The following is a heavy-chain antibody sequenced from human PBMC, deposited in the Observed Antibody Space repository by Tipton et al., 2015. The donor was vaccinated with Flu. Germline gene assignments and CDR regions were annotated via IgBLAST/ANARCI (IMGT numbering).Heavy chain of an antibody. CDR2: IFTSGST. Sequence: TLSLTCTVSGASIKSDVSHWSWVRQSAGRGLEWIGRIFTSGSTTYDPSLESRVTISLDTSKNQFSLKLSSVTAADTAVYYCARSLTRGESDFWGQGILVTVSP. CDR1: GASIKSDVSH. V-gene: IGHV4-61*02. CDR3: ARSLTRGESDF. D-gene: IGHD3-16*01. J-gene: IGHJ4*02.